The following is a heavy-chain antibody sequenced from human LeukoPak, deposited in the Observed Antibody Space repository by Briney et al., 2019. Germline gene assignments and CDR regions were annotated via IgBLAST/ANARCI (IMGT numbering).Heavy chain of an antibody. CDR1: GFTFSSYS. V-gene: IGHV3-9*01. CDR3: AKDKRSGSYDAFDI. D-gene: IGHD3-10*01. J-gene: IGHJ3*02. CDR2: ISWNSGSI. Sequence: GGSLRLSCAASGFTFSSYSMNWVRQAPGKGLEWVSGISWNSGSIGYADSVKGRFTISRDNAKNSLYLQMNSLGAEDTALYYCAKDKRSGSYDAFDIWGQGTMVTVSS.